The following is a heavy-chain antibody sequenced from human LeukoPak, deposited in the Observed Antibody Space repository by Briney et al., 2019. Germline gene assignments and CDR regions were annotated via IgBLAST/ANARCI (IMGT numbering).Heavy chain of an antibody. CDR2: ISGSGGST. V-gene: IGHV3-23*01. CDR3: AKGQGSVDY. CDR1: GFTFSSYD. Sequence: GGSLRLSCAACGFTFSSYDMHWVRQATGKGLEWVSAISGSGGSTYYADSVKGRFTISRDNSKDTLYLQMNSLRAEDTAVYYCAKGQGSVDYWGQGTLVTVSS. J-gene: IGHJ4*02.